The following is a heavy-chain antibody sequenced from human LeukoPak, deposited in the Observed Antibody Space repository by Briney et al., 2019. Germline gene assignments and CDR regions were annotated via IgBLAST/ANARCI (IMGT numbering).Heavy chain of an antibody. CDR1: GFTFSDYY. J-gene: IGHJ4*02. V-gene: IGHV3-11*01. CDR3: AREKGSYDILTGFLPDGFDS. D-gene: IGHD3-9*01. Sequence: PGGSLRLSCAASGFTFSDYYMSWIRQAPGKGLEWVSYISRSGSTIYYADSVKGRFTISRDNAKNSLYVQMNSLRAEDTAVYYCAREKGSYDILTGFLPDGFDSWGQGTLVTVSS. CDR2: ISRSGSTI.